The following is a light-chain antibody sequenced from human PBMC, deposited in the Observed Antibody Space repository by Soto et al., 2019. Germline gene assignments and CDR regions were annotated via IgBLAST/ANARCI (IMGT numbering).Light chain of an antibody. V-gene: IGLV1-47*01. CDR2: RNN. Sequence: QSVLTQPPSASRTPGQRVTISCSGSTSNIGNNYVYWYQQLPRTAPKLLIYRNNQRPSGVPDRFSGSKSGTSASLAISGLPSEDDAEYYCAAWDDSLSGVLFGGGTKLTVL. CDR3: AAWDDSLSGVL. J-gene: IGLJ2*01. CDR1: TSNIGNNY.